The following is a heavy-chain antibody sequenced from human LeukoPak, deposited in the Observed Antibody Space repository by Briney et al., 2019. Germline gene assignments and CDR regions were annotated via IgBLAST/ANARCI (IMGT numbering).Heavy chain of an antibody. CDR3: AKDQGSYYGKGHFDY. CDR1: GFTFSTYA. D-gene: IGHD1-26*01. V-gene: IGHV3-23*01. Sequence: GGSLRLSCAASGFTFSTYAMSWVRQAPGKGLEWASGISDSGTITYYADSVKGRFTISRDNSNNTLYLQMNSLRAEDTAVYYCAKDQGSYYGKGHFDYWGQGTLVTVSS. J-gene: IGHJ4*02. CDR2: ISDSGTIT.